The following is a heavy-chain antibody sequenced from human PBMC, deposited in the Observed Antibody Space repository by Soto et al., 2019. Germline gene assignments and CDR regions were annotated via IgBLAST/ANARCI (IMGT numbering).Heavy chain of an antibody. CDR1: GGTFSSSA. CDR3: ARDNDRLQLGGNYYYMLDV. CDR2: IIPLFRTP. J-gene: IGHJ6*02. Sequence: QVQLVQSGAEMKEPGSSVKVSCKTSGGTFSSSAISWLRQAPGQGLEWMGGIIPLFRTPDYAQKFQGRVTIAADESTSTAYRERSSLRSEDTAVYDGARDNDRLQLGGNYYYMLDVWGQGTTITVSS. D-gene: IGHD4-4*01. V-gene: IGHV1-69*12.